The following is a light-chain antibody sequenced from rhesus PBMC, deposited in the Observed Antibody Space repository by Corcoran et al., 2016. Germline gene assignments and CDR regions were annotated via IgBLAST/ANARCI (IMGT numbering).Light chain of an antibody. J-gene: IGKJ2*01. V-gene: IGKV1-74*01. CDR3: QHGYGTPYS. Sequence: DIQMTQSPSSLSASVGDRVTITCRASENVNNYLNWYQQKPGKAPKLLIYKASTLQSGVPSRFSGSGSGTTYTFHISSLQPEDVATYYCQHGYGTPYSFGQGTKVEIK. CDR2: KAS. CDR1: ENVNNY.